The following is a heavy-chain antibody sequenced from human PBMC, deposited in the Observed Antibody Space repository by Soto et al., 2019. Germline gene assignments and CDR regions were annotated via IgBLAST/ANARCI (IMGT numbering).Heavy chain of an antibody. D-gene: IGHD3-9*01. J-gene: IGHJ3*02. CDR2: INPNSGGT. V-gene: IGHV1-2*02. CDR3: ARDSYYDILTGYCRNAFGI. Sequence: ASVKVSCKASGYTFNGHHIHWVRQAPGQGLEWLGWINPNSGGTNYAQKFQGRVTFTRDNSISTVYMELSSLRSEDTALYYCARDSYYDILTGYCRNAFGIWGQGTMVTVSS. CDR1: GYTFNGHH.